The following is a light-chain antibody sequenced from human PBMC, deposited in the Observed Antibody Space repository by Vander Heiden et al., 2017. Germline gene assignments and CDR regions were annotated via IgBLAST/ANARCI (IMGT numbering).Light chain of an antibody. CDR2: WAS. Sequence: DIVMTPSPDSLAVSLGERATINCKSSQSILYSSNNKNYLAWYQQKPGQPPKLLIYWASTRESGVPDRFSGSGSGTDFTLTISSLQAGDVAVYYCQQYYSTPYTFGQGTKMEIK. CDR3: QQYYSTPYT. J-gene: IGKJ2*01. V-gene: IGKV4-1*01. CDR1: QSILYSSNNKNY.